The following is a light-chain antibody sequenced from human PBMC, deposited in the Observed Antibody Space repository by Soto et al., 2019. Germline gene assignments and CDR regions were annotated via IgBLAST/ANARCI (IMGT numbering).Light chain of an antibody. V-gene: IGLV2-14*03. Sequence: QSVLTQPASVSGSPGQSITISCAGTSSDVGAYNYVSWYQQHPGKAPKLMIYDVNNRPSGDSNRFSGSKSGNTASLTISGLQAEDEADYYCSSWTSGGTDVFGGGTKLTVL. CDR2: DVN. CDR1: SSDVGAYNY. CDR3: SSWTSGGTDV. J-gene: IGLJ2*01.